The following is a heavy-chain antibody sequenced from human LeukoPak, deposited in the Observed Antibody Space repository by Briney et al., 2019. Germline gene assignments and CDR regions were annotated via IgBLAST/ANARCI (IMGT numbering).Heavy chain of an antibody. D-gene: IGHD3-16*01. CDR3: AKLGGHPLHNYYVGV. CDR1: GFTFSSYA. V-gene: IGHV3-23*01. J-gene: IGHJ6*03. CDR2: ILDSGYST. Sequence: GGSLRLSCAASGFTFSSYAMSWVRQAPGKGLEWVSGILDSGYSTYHANSVKGRFTISRDNSNNTLYLQMNSLRAEDTAVYYCAKLGGHPLHNYYVGVWGKGTTVAVSS.